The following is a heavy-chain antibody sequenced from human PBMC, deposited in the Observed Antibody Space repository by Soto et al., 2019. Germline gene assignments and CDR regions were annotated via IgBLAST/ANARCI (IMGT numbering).Heavy chain of an antibody. CDR2: IYYSGST. J-gene: IGHJ5*02. CDR1: GGSISSSSYY. D-gene: IGHD3-9*01. CDR3: ARQTSPSLRLRYFDWFQPHWFDP. Sequence: QLQLQESGPGLVKPSETLSLTCTVSGGSISSSSYYWGWIRQPPGKGLEWIGSIYYSGSTYYNPSLKSRVTISVDTSKNQFSLKLSSVTAADTAVYYCARQTSPSLRLRYFDWFQPHWFDPWGQGTLVTVSS. V-gene: IGHV4-39*01.